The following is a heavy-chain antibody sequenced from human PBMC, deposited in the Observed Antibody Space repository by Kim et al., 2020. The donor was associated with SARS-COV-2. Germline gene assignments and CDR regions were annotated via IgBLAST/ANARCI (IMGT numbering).Heavy chain of an antibody. CDR1: GGSISSYY. D-gene: IGHD6-13*01. CDR2: IYYSGRT. J-gene: IGHJ5*02. V-gene: IGHV4-59*08. Sequence: SETLSLTCTVSGGSISSYYWSWIRQPPGKGLEWIGYIYYSGRTNYNPSLKSRITVSVDTSKNQFSLKLSSVTAADTAVYYCARLSVSSNWGEGNYFDPWGQGTLVTVSS. CDR3: ARLSVSSNWGEGNYFDP.